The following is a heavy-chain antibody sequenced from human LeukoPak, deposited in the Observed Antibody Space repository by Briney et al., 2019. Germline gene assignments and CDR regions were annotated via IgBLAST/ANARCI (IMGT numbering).Heavy chain of an antibody. CDR3: ARAPTRYYYMDV. CDR2: INHSGST. J-gene: IGHJ6*03. Sequence: PSETLSLTCAVYGGSFSGYYWSWIRQPPGKGLEWIGEINHSGSTNYNPSLKSRVTISVDTSKNQFSLKLSSVTAADTAVYYCARAPTRYYYMDVWGKGTTVTVSS. CDR1: GGSFSGYY. V-gene: IGHV4-34*01.